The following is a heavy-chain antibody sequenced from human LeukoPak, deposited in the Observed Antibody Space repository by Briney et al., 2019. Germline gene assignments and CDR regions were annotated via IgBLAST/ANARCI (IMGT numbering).Heavy chain of an antibody. V-gene: IGHV5-10-1*01. Sequence: GEPLKISGKGSGSSFTAYSSSWVRQLPGKGLEWMGRIDPSDSYTNYSPSFRGHVTSSAAKSISPSFLQWSSLKASDSVLFYCARGAMGRGYNDADWFGPRGHGTPVTAS. CDR1: GSSFTAYS. CDR2: IDPSDSYT. D-gene: IGHD5-18*01. J-gene: IGHJ5*02. CDR3: ARGAMGRGYNDADWFGP.